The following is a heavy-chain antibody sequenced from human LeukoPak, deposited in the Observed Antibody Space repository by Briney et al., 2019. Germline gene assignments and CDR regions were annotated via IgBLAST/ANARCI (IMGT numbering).Heavy chain of an antibody. CDR1: GFTFSSYG. CDR3: AKDRTHITMVQGVMGYYGMDV. D-gene: IGHD3-10*01. V-gene: IGHV3-30*18. J-gene: IGHJ6*04. CDR2: ISYDGSNK. Sequence: GGSLRLSCAASGFTFSSYGMHWVRQAPGKGLEWVAVISYDGSNKYYADSVKGRFTISRDNSKNTLYLQMNSLRAEDTAVYYCAKDRTHITMVQGVMGYYGMDVWGKGTTVTVSS.